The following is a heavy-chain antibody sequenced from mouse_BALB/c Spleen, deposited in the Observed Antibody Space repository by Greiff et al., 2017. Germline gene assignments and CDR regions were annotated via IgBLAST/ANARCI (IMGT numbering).Heavy chain of an antibody. Sequence: QVQLKESGAELARPGASVKLSCKASGFTFTSYWMQWVKQRPGQGLEWIGAIYPGDGDTRYTQKFKGKATLTADKSSSTVYMQLSSLASEDSAVYYCARKGNLYAMDYWGQGTSVTVSS. V-gene: IGHV1-87*01. D-gene: IGHD2-1*01. CDR3: ARKGNLYAMDY. CDR1: GFTFTSYW. CDR2: IYPGDGDT. J-gene: IGHJ4*01.